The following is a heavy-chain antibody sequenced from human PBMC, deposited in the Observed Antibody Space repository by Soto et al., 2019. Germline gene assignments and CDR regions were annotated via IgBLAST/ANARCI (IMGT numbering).Heavy chain of an antibody. Sequence: PSETLSLTCAVSGCSIRSRDDYWTWTRQPPGKGLEWIGYIYYSGSTYYNPSLESRTTISVDTSKNQFSLKLNSVTAADTAVYYCARIFGGSGSYYNRVDYWGRERWSPSPQ. D-gene: IGHD3-10*01. V-gene: IGHV4-30-4*01. CDR2: IYYSGST. CDR3: ARIFGGSGSYYNRVDY. CDR1: GCSIRSRDDY. J-gene: IGHJ4*02.